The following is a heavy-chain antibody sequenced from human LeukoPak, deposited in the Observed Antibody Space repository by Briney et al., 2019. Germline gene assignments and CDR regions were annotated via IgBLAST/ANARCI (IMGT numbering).Heavy chain of an antibody. Sequence: GESLKISCKGSGYIFTNYWIGWVRQMPGKGLEWMGIIYPGDSDTRYSPSFQDQVTIPVDKSISTAYLQWSSLKASDTAMYYCARQNAEVSYFDYWGQGTLVTVSS. V-gene: IGHV5-51*01. D-gene: IGHD1-1*01. CDR2: IYPGDSDT. CDR1: GYIFTNYW. CDR3: ARQNAEVSYFDY. J-gene: IGHJ4*02.